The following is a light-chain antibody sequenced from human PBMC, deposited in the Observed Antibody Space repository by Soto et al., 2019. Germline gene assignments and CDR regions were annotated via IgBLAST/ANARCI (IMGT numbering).Light chain of an antibody. V-gene: IGLV1-40*01. J-gene: IGLJ1*01. CDR3: PSQDRSLNGYV. CDR2: GNT. CDR1: NSNIGAGYD. Sequence: QSVLAQPPSVSGAPGQRVTISCTGSNSNIGAGYDVHWYQQLPGTAPKLLIYGNTNRPSGVPDRFSGSRSGTSASLAITGLEADDAADYYCPSQDRSLNGYVFGTGTKLTVL.